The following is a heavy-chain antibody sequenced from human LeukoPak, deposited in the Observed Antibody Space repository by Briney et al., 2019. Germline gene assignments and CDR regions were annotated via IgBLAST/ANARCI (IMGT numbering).Heavy chain of an antibody. V-gene: IGHV3-30-3*01. CDR3: ARDVDTAMVGSYYYYGMDV. J-gene: IGHJ6*02. CDR2: ISYDGSNK. CDR1: GFTFSSYA. Sequence: GRSLRLSCAASGFTFSSYAMHWVRQAPGKGLEWVAVISYDGSNKYYADSVKGRFTISRDNSKNTLYLQMNSLRAEDTAVYYCARDVDTAMVGSYYYYGMDVWGQGTTVTVSS. D-gene: IGHD5-18*01.